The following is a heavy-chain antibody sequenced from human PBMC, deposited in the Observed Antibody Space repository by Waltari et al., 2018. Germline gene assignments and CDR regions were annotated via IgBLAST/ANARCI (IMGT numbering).Heavy chain of an antibody. CDR1: GGTFSSYA. D-gene: IGHD5-12*01. Sequence: QVQLVQSGAEVKKPGSSVKVSCKASGGTFSSYAISWVRQAPGQGLEWMGGIIPSCGTANYAQKFQGRVTITTDESTSTAYMELNSLRAEDTALYYCAKTESGYVGRNAFDIWGQGTMVTVSS. V-gene: IGHV1-69*05. CDR2: IIPSCGTA. CDR3: AKTESGYVGRNAFDI. J-gene: IGHJ3*02.